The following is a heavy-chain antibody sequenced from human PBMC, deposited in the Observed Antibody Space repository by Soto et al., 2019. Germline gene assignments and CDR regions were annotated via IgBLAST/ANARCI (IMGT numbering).Heavy chain of an antibody. J-gene: IGHJ4*02. D-gene: IGHD2-2*02. CDR2: IYHSGTA. CDR3: ARGRGTYTDY. V-gene: IGHV4-31*03. CDR1: GDSISSGGYL. Sequence: QVQLQESGPGLVKPSQTLSLTCIVSGDSISSGGYLWTWIRQYPGKGLEWMVYIYHSGTAFYNPSLKSRLTISVDTSNNQFSLRLSSVTAADTAVYYCARGRGTYTDYWGQGTLVIVSS.